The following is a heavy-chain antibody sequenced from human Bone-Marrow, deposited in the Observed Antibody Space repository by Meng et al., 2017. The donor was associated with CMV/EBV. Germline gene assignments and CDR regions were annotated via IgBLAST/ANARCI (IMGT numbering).Heavy chain of an antibody. D-gene: IGHD5-24*01. CDR1: GGSISSYY. J-gene: IGHJ6*02. V-gene: IGHV4-59*01. Sequence: SETLSLTCTVSGGSISSYYWSWIRQPPGKGLEWIGYIYYSGSTNYNPSLKSRVTISVDTSKNQFSLKLSSVTAADTAVYYCARDSSEINYYYSGMDVWGQGTTVTVSS. CDR2: IYYSGST. CDR3: ARDSSEINYYYSGMDV.